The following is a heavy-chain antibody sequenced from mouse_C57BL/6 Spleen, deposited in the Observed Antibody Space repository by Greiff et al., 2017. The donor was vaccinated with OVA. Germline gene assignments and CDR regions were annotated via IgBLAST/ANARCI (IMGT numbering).Heavy chain of an antibody. CDR2: IWGGGST. CDR1: GFSLTSYG. V-gene: IGHV2-9*01. J-gene: IGHJ4*01. Sequence: VKLVESGPGLVAPSQSLSITCTVSGFSLTSYGVDWVRQTPGQGLEWLGVIWGGGSTNYNSALMSRLSISKDNSKSQVFLIVNSLQTDDTAIYYCANLRSSMDYWGQGTSVTVSS. D-gene: IGHD1-1*01. CDR3: ANLRSSMDY.